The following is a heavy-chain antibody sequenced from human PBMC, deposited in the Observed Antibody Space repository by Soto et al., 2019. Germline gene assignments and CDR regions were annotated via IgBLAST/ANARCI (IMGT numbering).Heavy chain of an antibody. CDR3: ARGQDGVVATH. CDR1: GGSLSGYY. CDR2: IKDGGRT. D-gene: IGHD5-12*01. Sequence: QVQLQQWGAGLLKPSETLSLNCAVNGGSLSGYYWSWIRQPPGKGLEWIGEIKDGGRTNYSPSLKWRATLSSDTSNSQFSLRLYSVTAADTGVYYCARGQDGVVATHWDQGTLVNVSS. J-gene: IGHJ4*02. V-gene: IGHV4-34*01.